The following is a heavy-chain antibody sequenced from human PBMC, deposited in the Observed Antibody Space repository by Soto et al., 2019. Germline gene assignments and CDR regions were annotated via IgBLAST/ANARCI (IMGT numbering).Heavy chain of an antibody. Sequence: QVQLVQSGAEVKKPGSSVKVSCKASGGTFSSYTISWVQQAPGQGLEWMGRIIPILGIANYAQKFQGRVTITADKSTSTAYMELSSLRSEDTAVYYCAREVTMVRGVYYYYYYMDVWGKGTTVTVSS. D-gene: IGHD3-10*01. CDR3: AREVTMVRGVYYYYYYMDV. CDR2: IIPILGIA. CDR1: GGTFSSYT. J-gene: IGHJ6*03. V-gene: IGHV1-69*08.